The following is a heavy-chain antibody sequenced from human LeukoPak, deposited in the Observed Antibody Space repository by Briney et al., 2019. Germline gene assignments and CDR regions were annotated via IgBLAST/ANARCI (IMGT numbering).Heavy chain of an antibody. V-gene: IGHV3-15*01. Sequence: GGSLRLSCAASGFTFSSYSMNWVRQAPGKGLEWVGRIKSKTDGGTTDYAAPVKGRFTISRDDSKNTLYLQMNSLRTEDTAVYYCAKLTVPLDAFDIWGQGTMVTVSS. CDR1: GFTFSSYS. J-gene: IGHJ3*02. CDR3: AKLTVPLDAFDI. CDR2: IKSKTDGGTT. D-gene: IGHD2-2*01.